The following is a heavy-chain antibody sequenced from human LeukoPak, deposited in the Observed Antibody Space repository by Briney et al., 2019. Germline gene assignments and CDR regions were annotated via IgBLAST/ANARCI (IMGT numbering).Heavy chain of an antibody. D-gene: IGHD6-19*01. CDR3: ATGIAVARYFDY. Sequence: PSETLSLTCTVSGGSISSSSYYWGWIRQPPGKGLEWIGSIYYSGSTYYNPSLKSRVTISVDTSKNQFSLKLSSVTAADTAVYYCATGIAVARYFDYWGQGTLVTVSS. J-gene: IGHJ4*02. CDR1: GGSISSSSYY. CDR2: IYYSGST. V-gene: IGHV4-39*01.